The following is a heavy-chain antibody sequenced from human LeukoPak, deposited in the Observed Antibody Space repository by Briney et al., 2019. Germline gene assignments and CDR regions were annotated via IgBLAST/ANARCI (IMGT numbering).Heavy chain of an antibody. J-gene: IGHJ3*02. Sequence: SETLSLTCTVSGGSISSSSYYWGWIRQPPGKGLEWIGSIYYSGSTYYNPSLKSRVTISVDTSKNQFSLKLSSVTAADTAVYYCASTGNYGGNYDAFDIWGQGTMVTVSS. CDR1: GGSISSSSYY. V-gene: IGHV4-39*07. CDR2: IYYSGST. CDR3: ASTGNYGGNYDAFDI. D-gene: IGHD4-23*01.